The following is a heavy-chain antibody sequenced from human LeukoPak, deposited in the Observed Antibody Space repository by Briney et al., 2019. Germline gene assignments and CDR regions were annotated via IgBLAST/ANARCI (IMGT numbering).Heavy chain of an antibody. D-gene: IGHD6-19*01. J-gene: IGHJ6*02. Sequence: PSETLSLTCTVSGGSISSYYWSRIRQPPGKGLEWIGYIYYSGSTNYNPSLKSRVTISVDTSKNQFSLKLSSVTAADTAVYYCARVRSSGWTNYYGMDVWGQGTTVTVSS. V-gene: IGHV4-59*01. CDR3: ARVRSSGWTNYYGMDV. CDR1: GGSISSYY. CDR2: IYYSGST.